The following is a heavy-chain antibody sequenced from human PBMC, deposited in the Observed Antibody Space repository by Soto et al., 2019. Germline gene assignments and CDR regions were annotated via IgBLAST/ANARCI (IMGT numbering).Heavy chain of an antibody. J-gene: IGHJ5*01. CDR3: VKGGTNFDS. V-gene: IGHV3-7*03. CDR2: IKEDGSER. Sequence: PGGSLRLSCEASGFRFSCCLMSWVRQAPGKGLEWVANIKEDGSERYHVDSVKGRFTISRDNAKSSLYLQMNGLRDEDTAVYYCVKGGTNFDSWGQGTPVTVSS. D-gene: IGHD2-8*01. CDR1: GFRFSCCL.